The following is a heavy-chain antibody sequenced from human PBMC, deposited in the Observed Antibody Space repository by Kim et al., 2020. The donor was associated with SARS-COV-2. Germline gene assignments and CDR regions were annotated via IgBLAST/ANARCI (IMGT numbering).Heavy chain of an antibody. D-gene: IGHD6-13*01. CDR3: ARGRYSSSWYMLDY. V-gene: IGHV4-4*09. Sequence: TPTLKTRVTISVDTSKTQFSLKLSSVTAADTAVYYCARGRYSSSWYMLDYWGQGTLVTVSS. J-gene: IGHJ4*02.